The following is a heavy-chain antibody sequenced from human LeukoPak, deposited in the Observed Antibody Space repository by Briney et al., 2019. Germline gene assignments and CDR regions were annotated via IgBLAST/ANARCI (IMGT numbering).Heavy chain of an antibody. Sequence: SETLSLTCAVYGGSFSGYYWNWIRQSPGKGLEWIGEINHSGSTNFNPSLKSRVTISVDTSKNQLSLKLSSVTAADTAVYYCARRGRGSGSYFGHRGQGTLVTVSS. CDR1: GGSFSGYY. CDR2: INHSGST. V-gene: IGHV4-34*01. J-gene: IGHJ4*02. D-gene: IGHD1-26*01. CDR3: ARRGRGSGSYFGH.